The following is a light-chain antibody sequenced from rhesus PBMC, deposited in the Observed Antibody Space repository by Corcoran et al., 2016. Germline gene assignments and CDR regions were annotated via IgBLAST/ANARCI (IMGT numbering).Light chain of an antibody. V-gene: IGKV1-44*02. Sequence: RVTITSRASQTISSYLAWYQQKPGKVPKLLFYGSSNLERGFPSRFSGSGSATEFTLPISSLQPGDFATYYCQHHNSHPPTFGQGTKVKIK. CDR3: QHHNSHPPT. CDR2: GSS. CDR1: QTISSY. J-gene: IGKJ1*01.